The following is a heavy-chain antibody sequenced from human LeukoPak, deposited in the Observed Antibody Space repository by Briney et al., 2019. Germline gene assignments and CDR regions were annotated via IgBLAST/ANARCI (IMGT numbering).Heavy chain of an antibody. V-gene: IGHV3-30*04. CDR3: AKGVVVAPDVTPFDY. D-gene: IGHD2-2*01. Sequence: PGRSLRLSCAASGFTFSNYAMHWVRQAPGKGLEWVAVISYDGTNKYYRDSVKGRFTISGDSSKNTLYLQMNSLRAEDTAVYYYAKGVVVAPDVTPFDYWGQGTLVTVSS. J-gene: IGHJ4*02. CDR2: ISYDGTNK. CDR1: GFTFSNYA.